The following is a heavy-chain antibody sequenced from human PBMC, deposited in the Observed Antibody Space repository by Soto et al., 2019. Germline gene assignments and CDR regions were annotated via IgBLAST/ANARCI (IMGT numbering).Heavy chain of an antibody. Sequence: QVQLQESGPGLLKPSQTLSLTCTVSGVSTSSGGSYWTWIRQHPGKGLEWIGYIYYSGNTYYNPYLKSRVTISLDTSKNQFSLKLTSVTAADSAVYYCARGAADYGDAFDIWGQGTMVTVSS. V-gene: IGHV4-31*03. CDR2: IYYSGNT. CDR3: ARGAADYGDAFDI. CDR1: GVSTSSGGSY. J-gene: IGHJ3*02. D-gene: IGHD4-17*01.